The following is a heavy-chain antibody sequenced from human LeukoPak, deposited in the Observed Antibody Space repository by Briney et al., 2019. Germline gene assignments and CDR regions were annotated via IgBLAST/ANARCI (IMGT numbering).Heavy chain of an antibody. J-gene: IGHJ6*03. CDR1: GGTFSSYA. D-gene: IGHD5-18*01. CDR3: ARGGYSYYYYYMDV. V-gene: IGHV1-69*13. CDR2: IIPIFGTA. Sequence: PVKVSCKASGGTFSSYAISWVRQAPGQGLEWMGGIIPIFGTANYAQKFQGRVTITADESTSTAYMELSSLRSEDTAVYYCARGGYSYYYYYMDVWGKGTTVTVSS.